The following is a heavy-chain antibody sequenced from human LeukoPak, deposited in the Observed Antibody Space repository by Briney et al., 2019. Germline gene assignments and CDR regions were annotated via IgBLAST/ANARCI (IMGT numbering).Heavy chain of an antibody. CDR3: ASISYYDSSGYVDY. CDR1: AGSISSSSYY. D-gene: IGHD3-22*01. CDR2: IYYSGST. J-gene: IGHJ4*02. V-gene: IGHV4-39*01. Sequence: SETLSLTCTVSAGSISSSSYYWGWIRQPPGKGLEWIGSIYYSGSTYYNPSLKSRVTISVDTSKNQFSLKLSSVTAADTAVYYCASISYYDSSGYVDYRGQGTLVTVSS.